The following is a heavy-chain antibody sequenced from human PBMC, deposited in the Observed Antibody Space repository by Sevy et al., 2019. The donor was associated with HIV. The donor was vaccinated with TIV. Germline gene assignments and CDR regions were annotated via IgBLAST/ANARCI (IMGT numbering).Heavy chain of an antibody. Sequence: GGSLRLSCAASGFTFSTFGMNWVRQAPGKGLEWISYISGSSSTIHYADSVKGRFTISRDNAKNSLYLQMNNLRAEDTAVYYCASHSMIVVGDYYFACWGQGTLVTVSS. CDR3: ASHSMIVVGDYYFAC. CDR1: GFTFSTFG. CDR2: ISGSSSTI. D-gene: IGHD3-22*01. V-gene: IGHV3-48*01. J-gene: IGHJ4*02.